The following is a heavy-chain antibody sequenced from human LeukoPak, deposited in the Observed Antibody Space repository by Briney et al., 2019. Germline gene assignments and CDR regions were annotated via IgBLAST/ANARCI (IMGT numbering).Heavy chain of an antibody. CDR2: IYYSGST. CDR1: GGSVSSGNYY. CDR3: ARASSAFDI. Sequence: SETLSLTCTVSGGSVSSGNYYWSWIRQPPGKGLDWIGYIYYSGSTNYNPSLKSRVTISVDTSKNQFSLRLSSVTAADTAVYYCARASSAFDIWGQGTMVTVSS. J-gene: IGHJ3*02. V-gene: IGHV4-61*01.